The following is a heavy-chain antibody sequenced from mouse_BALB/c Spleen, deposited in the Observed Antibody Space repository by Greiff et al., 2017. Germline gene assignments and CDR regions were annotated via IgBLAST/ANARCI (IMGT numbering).Heavy chain of an antibody. Sequence: QVQLKESGAELVRPGSSVKISCKASGYAFSSYWMNWVKQRPGQGLEWIGQIYPGDGDTNYNGKFKGKATLTADKSSSTAYMQLSSLTSEDSAVYFCARGLLRSGFAYWGQGTLVTVSA. V-gene: IGHV1-80*01. CDR2: IYPGDGDT. D-gene: IGHD1-1*01. J-gene: IGHJ3*01. CDR1: GYAFSSYW. CDR3: ARGLLRSGFAY.